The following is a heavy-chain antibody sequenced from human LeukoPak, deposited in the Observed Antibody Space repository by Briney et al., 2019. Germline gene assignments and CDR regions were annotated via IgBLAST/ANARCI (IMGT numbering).Heavy chain of an antibody. Sequence: SETLSLTCSVSGGSISNYYLNWIRQTPGKGLEWIGYVFYTGITDYNPSLKSRVSISVDTSKNQFSLMLTSVTAADTAVYYCAKDKLGNYGDYQFDDAFDIWGQGTMVTVSS. V-gene: IGHV4-59*01. D-gene: IGHD4-17*01. CDR3: AKDKLGNYGDYQFDDAFDI. J-gene: IGHJ3*02. CDR1: GGSISNYY. CDR2: VFYTGIT.